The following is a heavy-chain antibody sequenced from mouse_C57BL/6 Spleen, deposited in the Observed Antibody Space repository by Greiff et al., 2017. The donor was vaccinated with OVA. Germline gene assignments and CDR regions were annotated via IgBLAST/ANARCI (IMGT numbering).Heavy chain of an antibody. CDR2: IDPSDSYT. CDR3: ARRRVVATEGVLVDY. CDR1: GYTFTSYW. Sequence: VQLQQPGAELVMPGASVKLSCKASGYTFTSYWMHWVKQRPGQGLEWIGEIDPSDSYTNYNQKFKGKSTLTVDKSSSTAYMQLSSLTSEDSAVYYCARRRVVATEGVLVDYWGQGTSVTVSS. D-gene: IGHD1-1*01. V-gene: IGHV1-69*01. J-gene: IGHJ4*01.